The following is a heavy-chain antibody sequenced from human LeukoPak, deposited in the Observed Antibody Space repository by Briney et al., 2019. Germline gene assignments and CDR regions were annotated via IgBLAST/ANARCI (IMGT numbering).Heavy chain of an antibody. D-gene: IGHD5-18*01. CDR1: GFTVSSNH. CDR2: IYSTGNT. CDR3: AKDRDTAMDFDY. V-gene: IGHV3-66*03. J-gene: IGHJ4*02. Sequence: GGSLRLSCAASGFTVSSNHINWVRQAPGKGLEWVSVIYSTGNTYYSDSVKGRFTISRDNSKNTLYLQMNSLRAEDTAVYYCAKDRDTAMDFDYWGQGTLVTVSS.